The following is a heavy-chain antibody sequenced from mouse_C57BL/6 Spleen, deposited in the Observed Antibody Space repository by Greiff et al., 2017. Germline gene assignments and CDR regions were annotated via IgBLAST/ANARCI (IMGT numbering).Heavy chain of an antibody. CDR3: AREGDPYYSKDY. D-gene: IGHD2-5*01. CDR2: ISDGGSYT. Sequence: EVKLVESGGGLVKPGGSLKLSCAASGFTFSSYAMSWVRQTPEKRLEWVATISDGGSYTYYPDNVKGRFTISRDNAKNNLYLQMSHLKSEDTAMYYCAREGDPYYSKDYWGQGTTLTVSS. V-gene: IGHV5-4*01. J-gene: IGHJ2*01. CDR1: GFTFSSYA.